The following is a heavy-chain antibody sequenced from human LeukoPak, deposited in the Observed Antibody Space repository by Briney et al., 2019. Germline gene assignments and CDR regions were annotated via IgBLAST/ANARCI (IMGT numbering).Heavy chain of an antibody. V-gene: IGHV3-33*08. CDR2: IWYDGSNK. Sequence: PGGSLRLSCAASGFTVSSNYMSWVRQAPGKGLEWVAVIWYDGSNKYYADSVKGRFTISRDNSKNTLYLQMNSLRAEDTAVYYCARDLDYYGSGDLDYWGQGTLVTVSS. D-gene: IGHD3-10*01. CDR3: ARDLDYYGSGDLDY. CDR1: GFTVSSNY. J-gene: IGHJ4*02.